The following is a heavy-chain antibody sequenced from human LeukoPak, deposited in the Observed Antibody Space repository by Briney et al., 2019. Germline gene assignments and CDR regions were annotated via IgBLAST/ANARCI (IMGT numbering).Heavy chain of an antibody. CDR1: GFTFSSYA. J-gene: IGHJ4*02. D-gene: IGHD1-26*01. CDR3: AKDLGDVGASLLGFLD. Sequence: GGSLRFSCAASGFTFSSYAMSWVRQAPGKGLEWVSAISGSGGSTYYADSVKGRFTISRDNSKNTLYLQMNSLRAEDTAVYYCAKDLGDVGASLLGFLDWGQGTLVTVSS. CDR2: ISGSGGST. V-gene: IGHV3-23*01.